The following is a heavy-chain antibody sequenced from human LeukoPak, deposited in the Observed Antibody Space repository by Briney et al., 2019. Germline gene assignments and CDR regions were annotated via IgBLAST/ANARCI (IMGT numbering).Heavy chain of an antibody. J-gene: IGHJ4*02. CDR1: GFTFGTYA. CDR3: VKDRTPDGYYSVDY. CDR2: IIGNAATI. V-gene: IGHV3-23*01. D-gene: IGHD3-3*01. Sequence: GGSLRLSCTASGFTFGTYAMNWVRQAPGKGLQWVALIIGNAATIAYADSVGGRFTISRDNSKNTLYLQMNSLRVEDTAVYYCVKDRTPDGYYSVDYWGQGILVTVSS.